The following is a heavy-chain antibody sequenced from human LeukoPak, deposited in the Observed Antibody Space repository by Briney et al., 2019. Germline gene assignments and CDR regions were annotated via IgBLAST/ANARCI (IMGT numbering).Heavy chain of an antibody. Sequence: PSETLPLTCTVSGGSISSSSYFWGWIRQPPGKGMEWIGNIYYSGTTYYNPSLKSRITMSIDTSKNQFSLRVSCVTAADTAVYYCARMTTVITRIYWGQGTLVTVSS. CDR3: ARMTTVITRIY. V-gene: IGHV4-39*01. J-gene: IGHJ4*02. CDR1: GGSISSSSYF. D-gene: IGHD4-11*01. CDR2: IYYSGTT.